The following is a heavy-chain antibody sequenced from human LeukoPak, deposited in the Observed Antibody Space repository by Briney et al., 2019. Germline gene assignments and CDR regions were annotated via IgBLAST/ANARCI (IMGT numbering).Heavy chain of an antibody. Sequence: SVKVSCKASGGTFSSYAISWVRQAPGQGLEWMGGIIPIFCTANYAQKFQGRVTITADESTSTAYMELSSLRSEDTAVYYCARFVASGWYYFDYWGQGTLVTVSS. J-gene: IGHJ4*02. V-gene: IGHV1-69*13. D-gene: IGHD6-19*01. CDR3: ARFVASGWYYFDY. CDR2: IIPIFCTA. CDR1: GGTFSSYA.